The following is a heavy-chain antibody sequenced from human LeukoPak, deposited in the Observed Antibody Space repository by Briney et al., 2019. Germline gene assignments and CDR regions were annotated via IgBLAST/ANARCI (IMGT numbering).Heavy chain of an antibody. Sequence: PGGSLRLSCAASGFTFSSYGMHWVRQAPGKGLEWVAFIRYDGSNKYYADSVKGRFTISRDNSKNTLYLQMNNLRAEDTAVYYCAKDQDVVVVAATQIDYWGQGTLVTVSS. CDR1: GFTFSSYG. CDR3: AKDQDVVVVAATQIDY. V-gene: IGHV3-30*02. D-gene: IGHD2-15*01. CDR2: IRYDGSNK. J-gene: IGHJ4*02.